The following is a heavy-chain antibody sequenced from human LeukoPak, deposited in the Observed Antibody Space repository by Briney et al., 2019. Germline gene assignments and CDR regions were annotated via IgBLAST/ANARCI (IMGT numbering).Heavy chain of an antibody. CDR2: MNPNSGNT. CDR3: ARDVGDTAGY. D-gene: IGHD5-18*01. V-gene: IGHV1-8*01. CDR1: GSTFTSYD. J-gene: IGHJ4*02. Sequence: ASVKVSCKASGSTFTSYDINWVRQARGEGLEGMGWMNPNSGNTGYAQKFQGRVTMTRNTSISTAYMELSSLRSEDTAVYYCARDVGDTAGYWGQGTLVTVSS.